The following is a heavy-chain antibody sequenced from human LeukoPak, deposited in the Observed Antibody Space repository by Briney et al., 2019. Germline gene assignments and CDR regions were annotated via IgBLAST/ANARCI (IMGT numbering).Heavy chain of an antibody. J-gene: IGHJ3*02. CDR2: IYYSGST. CDR1: GGSISSSSYY. Sequence: SETLSLTCTVSGGSISSSSYYWGWIRQPPGKGLEWIGSIYYSGSTNYNPSLKSRVTISVDTSKNQFSLKLSSVTAADTAVYYCARAAEALDAFDIWGQGTMVTVSS. V-gene: IGHV4-39*07. CDR3: ARAAEALDAFDI. D-gene: IGHD6-13*01.